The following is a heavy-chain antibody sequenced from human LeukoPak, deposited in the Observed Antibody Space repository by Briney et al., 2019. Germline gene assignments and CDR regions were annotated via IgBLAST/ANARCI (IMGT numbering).Heavy chain of an antibody. D-gene: IGHD3-10*01. J-gene: IGHJ5*02. CDR2: MNPNSGNT. CDR1: GYTFISYY. CDR3: ARGRSYGWFGELLSTYNWFDP. V-gene: IGHV1-8*02. Sequence: ASVKVSCKASGYTFISYYIHWVRQATGQGLEWMGWMNPNSGNTGYAQKFQGRVTMTRNTSISTAYMELSSLRSEDTAVYYCARGRSYGWFGELLSTYNWFDPWGQGTLVTVSS.